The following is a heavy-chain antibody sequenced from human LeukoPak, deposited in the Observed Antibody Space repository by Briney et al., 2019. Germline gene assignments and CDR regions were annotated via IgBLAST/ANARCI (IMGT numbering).Heavy chain of an antibody. Sequence: PGGSLRLSCAASGFTFSSYAMSWVRQAPGKGLEWVLAISGSGGSTYYADSVKGRFTISRDNSKNTLYLQMNSLRAEDTAVYYCAKVQSSSWYYFDYWGQGTLVTVSS. CDR1: GFTFSSYA. V-gene: IGHV3-23*01. CDR2: ISGSGGST. CDR3: AKVQSSSWYYFDY. D-gene: IGHD6-13*01. J-gene: IGHJ4*02.